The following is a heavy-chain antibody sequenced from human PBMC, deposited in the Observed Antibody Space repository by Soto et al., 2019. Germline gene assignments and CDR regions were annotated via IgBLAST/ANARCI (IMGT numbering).Heavy chain of an antibody. J-gene: IGHJ4*02. CDR2: FSYDGTNK. D-gene: IGHD4-17*01. CDR1: GFPFSNYA. Sequence: QVQLVESGGGVVQPGRSLRLSCAASGFPFSNYAMHWVRQAPGKGLEWVAIFSYDGTNKYYADSVRGRFTISRDNSKNSLYLQMDSLRPDDTAVYYCARERRPRAVTFLFDYWGQGTLVTVSS. V-gene: IGHV3-30-3*01. CDR3: ARERRPRAVTFLFDY.